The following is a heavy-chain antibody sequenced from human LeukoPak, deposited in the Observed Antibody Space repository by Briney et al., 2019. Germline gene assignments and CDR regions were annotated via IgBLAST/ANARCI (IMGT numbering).Heavy chain of an antibody. CDR3: ARGTLYSGWSYYFDY. CDR1: GGSISSSSYY. V-gene: IGHV4-39*07. D-gene: IGHD6-19*01. Sequence: PSETLSLTCTVSGGSISSSSYYWGWIRQPPGKGLEWIGSIYYSGGTYYNPSLKSRVTISVDTSKNQFSLRLSSVTAADTAMYYCARGTLYSGWSYYFDYWGQGSQVTVSS. J-gene: IGHJ4*02. CDR2: IYYSGGT.